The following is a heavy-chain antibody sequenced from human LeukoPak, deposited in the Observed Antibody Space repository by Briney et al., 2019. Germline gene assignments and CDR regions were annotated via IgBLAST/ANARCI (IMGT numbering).Heavy chain of an antibody. V-gene: IGHV3-30*18. J-gene: IGHJ5*02. CDR1: GFTFSSYG. CDR2: ISYDGSNK. Sequence: TGGSLRLSCAASGFTFSSYGMHWVRQAPGKGLEWVAVISYDGSNKYYADSVKGRFTISRDNSKNTLYLQMNSLRAEDTAVYYCAKVATRGVVAAYYPFDPWGQGTPVTVSS. CDR3: AKVATRGVVAAYYPFDP. D-gene: IGHD2-15*01.